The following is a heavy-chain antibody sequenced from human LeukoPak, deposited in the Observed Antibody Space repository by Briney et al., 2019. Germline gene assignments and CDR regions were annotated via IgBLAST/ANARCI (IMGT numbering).Heavy chain of an antibody. CDR3: ARDPMTSQGRDYYYGMDV. CDR2: ISAYNGNT. Sequence: GASVKVSCKASGYTFTSYGISWVRQAPGQGLEWMGWISAYNGNTNYAQKLQGRVTMTTDTSTSTAYMELRSLRSDDTAVYYCARDPMTSQGRDYYYGMDVWGQGTTVTVSS. CDR1: GYTFTSYG. V-gene: IGHV1-18*01. J-gene: IGHJ6*02. D-gene: IGHD2-21*02.